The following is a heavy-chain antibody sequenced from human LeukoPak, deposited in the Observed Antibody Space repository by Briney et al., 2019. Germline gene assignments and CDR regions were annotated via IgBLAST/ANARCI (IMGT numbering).Heavy chain of an antibody. CDR1: GGSISSSSYY. J-gene: IGHJ5*02. CDR3: ASLARKWLRSNWFDP. Sequence: SETLSLTCTVSGGSISSSSYYWGWIRQPPGKGLEWIGSIYYSGSTYYNPSIKSRATISVDTSKNQFSLKLSSVTAADTAVYYCASLARKWLRSNWFDPWGQGTLVTVSS. CDR2: IYYSGST. V-gene: IGHV4-39*01. D-gene: IGHD5-12*01.